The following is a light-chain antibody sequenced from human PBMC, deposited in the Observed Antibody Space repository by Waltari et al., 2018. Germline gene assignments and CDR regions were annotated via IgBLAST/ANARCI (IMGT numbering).Light chain of an antibody. CDR1: RGHTRYG. V-gene: IGLV4-69*01. Sequence: QLVLTQSPSASASLGASVKPTCTLSRGHTRYGISWLQQQPEKGPRYLRKVNSDGSHSKGDKIPDRFSGSSSGTEHYLTISSLQSEDEADYYCQTGGHGTWVFGGGTKLTVL. CDR2: VNSDGSH. CDR3: QTGGHGTWV. J-gene: IGLJ3*02.